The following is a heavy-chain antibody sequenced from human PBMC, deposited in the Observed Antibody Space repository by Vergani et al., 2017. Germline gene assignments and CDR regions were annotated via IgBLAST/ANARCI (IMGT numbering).Heavy chain of an antibody. CDR1: GYTFGHFD. CDR3: AKKGGSLYYYGVDV. V-gene: IGHV3-30*02. J-gene: IGHJ6*02. D-gene: IGHD1-26*01. Sequence: QEQLLQSGGGVVQPGGSLRLSCIGSGYTFGHFDMHWVRQAPGKGLAWVAFIGYDGSNPQYIDSVKGRFTISRDNSKDTLFLQMNGLRPEDTGTYFCAKKGGSLYYYGVDVWGQGTTITVSS. CDR2: IGYDGSNP.